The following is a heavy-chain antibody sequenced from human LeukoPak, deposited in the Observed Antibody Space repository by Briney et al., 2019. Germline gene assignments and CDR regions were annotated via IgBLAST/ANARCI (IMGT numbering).Heavy chain of an antibody. V-gene: IGHV4-39*07. J-gene: IGHJ4*02. CDR2: IYYSGST. CDR3: ARGGGYDSGSFDY. D-gene: IGHD5-12*01. CDR1: GDSISSTNYY. Sequence: SETLSLTCTVSGDSISSTNYYWGWIRQPPGKGLEWIGSIYYSGSTYYNPSLKSRVTISVDKSKNQFSLKLSSVTAADTAVYYCARGGGYDSGSFDYWGQGTLVTVSS.